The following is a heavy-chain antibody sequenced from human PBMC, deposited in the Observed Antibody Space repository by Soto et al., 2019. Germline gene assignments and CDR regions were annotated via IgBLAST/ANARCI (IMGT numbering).Heavy chain of an antibody. V-gene: IGHV3-48*02. CDR3: ARSDYYGSGSYYYGMDV. J-gene: IGHJ6*02. D-gene: IGHD3-10*01. Sequence: VGSLRLSCAASGFTFSSYSMNWVRQAPGKGLEWVSYISSSSSTIYYADSVKGRFTISRDNAKNSLYLQMNSLRDEDTAVYYCARSDYYGSGSYYYGMDVWGQGTTVTVSS. CDR2: ISSSSSTI. CDR1: GFTFSSYS.